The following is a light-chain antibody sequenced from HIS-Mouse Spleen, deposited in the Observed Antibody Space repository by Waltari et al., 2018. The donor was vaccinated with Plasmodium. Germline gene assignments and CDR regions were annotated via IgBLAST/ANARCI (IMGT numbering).Light chain of an antibody. J-gene: IGKJ1*01. Sequence: DIQMTQSPSSLSASVGDRVTITFRASQSISNYLNWYQQKPGKAPKFLIYAASTLQSGGPSRFSGNGSGTDFTLTISSLQPEDFATYYCQQSYSTWTFGQGTKVEIK. CDR3: QQSYSTWT. V-gene: IGKV1-39*01. CDR2: AAS. CDR1: QSISNY.